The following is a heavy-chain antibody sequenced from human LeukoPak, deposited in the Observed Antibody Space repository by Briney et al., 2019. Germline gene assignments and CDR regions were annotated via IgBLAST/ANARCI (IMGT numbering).Heavy chain of an antibody. CDR2: INPNSGGT. CDR1: GYTLTTYA. Sequence: ASVKVSCKASGYTLTTYAINWVRQAPGQGLEWMGWINPNSGGTNYAQKFQGRVTMTRDTSISTAYMELSRLRSDDTAVYYCARDWGYGGNPSFDYWGQGTLVTVSS. CDR3: ARDWGYGGNPSFDY. V-gene: IGHV1-2*02. J-gene: IGHJ4*02. D-gene: IGHD4-23*01.